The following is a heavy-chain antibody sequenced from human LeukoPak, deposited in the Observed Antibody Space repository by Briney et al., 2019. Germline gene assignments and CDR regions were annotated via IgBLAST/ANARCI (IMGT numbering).Heavy chain of an antibody. D-gene: IGHD2-8*02. V-gene: IGHV5-51*01. CDR1: GYSFTDYW. CDR3: ARDAGGYPDY. Sequence: GESLKISCKGSGYSFTDYWIAWVRQMPGKDLEWMATIYPGTSETRYSPSFQGQVTISADKSITTAYLQWSSLEASDTAIYFCARDAGGYPDYWGQGTPVTVSS. J-gene: IGHJ4*02. CDR2: IYPGTSET.